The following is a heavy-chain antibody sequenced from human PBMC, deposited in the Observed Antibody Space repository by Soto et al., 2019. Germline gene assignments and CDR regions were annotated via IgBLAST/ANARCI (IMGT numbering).Heavy chain of an antibody. CDR1: GFTFSSYG. J-gene: IGHJ3*02. V-gene: IGHV3-33*01. CDR2: IWYDGSNK. Sequence: GSLGLGCAASGFTFSSYGMHWVRQAPGKGLEWVAVIWYDGSNKYYADSVKGRFTISRDNSKNTLYLQMNSLRAEDTAVYYCARTRGDSSSWYDAFDIWGQGTMVTVSS. D-gene: IGHD6-13*01. CDR3: ARTRGDSSSWYDAFDI.